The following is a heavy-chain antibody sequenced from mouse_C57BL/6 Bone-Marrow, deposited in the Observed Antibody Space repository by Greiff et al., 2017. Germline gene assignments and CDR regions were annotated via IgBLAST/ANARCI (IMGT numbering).Heavy chain of an antibody. V-gene: IGHV1-55*01. CDR3: AREGPYYSNFDV. CDR2: IYPGSGST. J-gene: IGHJ1*03. CDR1: GYTFTSYW. D-gene: IGHD2-5*01. Sequence: QVQLQQPGAELVKPGASVKMSCKASGYTFTSYWITWVKQRPGQGLAWIGDIYPGSGSTNYNEKFKSKATLTVDPSSSTAYMQLSSLTSEDSAVYYCAREGPYYSNFDVWGTGTTVTVSS.